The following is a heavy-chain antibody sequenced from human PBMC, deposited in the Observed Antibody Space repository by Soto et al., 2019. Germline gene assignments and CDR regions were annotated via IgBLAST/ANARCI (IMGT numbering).Heavy chain of an antibody. Sequence: SETLSLTCTVSGGSISSYYWSWIRQPPGKGLEWIGYIYYSGSTNYNPSLKSRVTISVDTSKNQFSLKLSSVTAADTAAYYCARRLRGYSGYDFTSRALNYYYYYMDVWGKGTTVTVSS. D-gene: IGHD5-12*01. J-gene: IGHJ6*03. V-gene: IGHV4-59*01. CDR2: IYYSGST. CDR1: GGSISSYY. CDR3: ARRLRGYSGYDFTSRALNYYYYYMDV.